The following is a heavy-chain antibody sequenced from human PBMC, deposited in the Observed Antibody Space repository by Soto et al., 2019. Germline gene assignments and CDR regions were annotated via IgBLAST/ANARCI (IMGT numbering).Heavy chain of an antibody. CDR2: IYYSGST. D-gene: IGHD5-12*01. CDR1: GGCLSRYY. V-gene: IGHV4-59*08. J-gene: IGHJ6*02. CDR3: ARRIKCYYAMDV. Sequence: LSLTGTVSGGCLSRYYWSWIRQPPGKELEWIGYIYYSGSTNYNPSLKSRVTISVDTSNNQFSLKLSSVTAADSAVYYCARRIKCYYAMDVWGQGTSVTVSS.